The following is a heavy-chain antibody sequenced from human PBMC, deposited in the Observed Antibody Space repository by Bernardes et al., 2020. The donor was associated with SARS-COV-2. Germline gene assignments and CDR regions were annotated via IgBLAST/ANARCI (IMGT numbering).Heavy chain of an antibody. CDR2: IYSVGRT. Sequence: GESLRLSCAASGFTVSRNYMSWVRQAPGKGLEWVSVIYSVGRTYYADSVKGRFTISRDNSKNTLYLQMNSVRAEDTAVYYCARNPTEQFPDGYYFDYWGQGTLVTVSS. CDR1: GFTVSRNY. J-gene: IGHJ4*02. CDR3: ARNPTEQFPDGYYFDY. D-gene: IGHD1-26*01. V-gene: IGHV3-66*01.